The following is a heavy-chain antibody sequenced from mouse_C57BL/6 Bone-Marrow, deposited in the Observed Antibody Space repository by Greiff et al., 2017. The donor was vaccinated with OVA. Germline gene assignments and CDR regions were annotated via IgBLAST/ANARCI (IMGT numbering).Heavy chain of an antibody. CDR2: IYYSGTI. Sequence: EVKLMESGPGLVKPSQTVFLTCTVTGISITTGNYRWSWIRHFPGNKLEWIEYIYYSGTITYNPSLTSRTTITSDTPKNPFFLEMNSLTAEDTATYYCARDPNYGNPFFDYWGQGTTLTVSS. CDR3: ARDPNYGNPFFDY. V-gene: IGHV3-5*01. CDR1: GISITTGNYR. D-gene: IGHD2-1*01. J-gene: IGHJ2*01.